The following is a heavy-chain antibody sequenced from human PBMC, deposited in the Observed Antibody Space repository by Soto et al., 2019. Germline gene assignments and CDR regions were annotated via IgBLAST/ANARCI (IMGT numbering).Heavy chain of an antibody. J-gene: IGHJ6*02. Sequence: GRSLRLSCAASGFTFSDYYMSWIRQAPGKGLEWVSYISSSGSTIYYADSVKGRFTISRDNAKNSLYLQMNSLRAEDTAVYYCATRITGTQDYYYGMDVWGQGTTVTVSS. CDR3: ATRITGTQDYYYGMDV. CDR1: GFTFSDYY. CDR2: ISSSGSTI. D-gene: IGHD1-20*01. V-gene: IGHV3-11*01.